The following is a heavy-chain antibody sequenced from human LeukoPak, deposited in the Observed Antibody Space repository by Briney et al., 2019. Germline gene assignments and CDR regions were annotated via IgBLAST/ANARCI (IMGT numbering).Heavy chain of an antibody. CDR2: INHSGST. CDR1: GGSFSGYY. Sequence: KPSETLSLTCAVYGGSFSGYYWSWIRQPPGKGLEWIGEINHSGSTNYNPSLKSRVTISVDTSKNQFSLTLSSVTTADTAVYYCARGQKYRNGYTVTELGSGYFAYWGQGTLVTVSS. CDR3: ARGQKYRNGYTVTELGSGYFAY. V-gene: IGHV4-34*01. J-gene: IGHJ4*02. D-gene: IGHD5-18*01.